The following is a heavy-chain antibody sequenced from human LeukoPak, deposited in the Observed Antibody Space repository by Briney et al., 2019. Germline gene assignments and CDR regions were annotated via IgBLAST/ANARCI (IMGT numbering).Heavy chain of an antibody. Sequence: ASVKVSCKASGGTFSSYAISWVRQAPGQGREWMGGIIPIFGTANYAQKFQGRVTITADESTSTAYMELSSLRSEDTAVYYCARVMEYYGSGSYFDYWGQGTLVTVSS. V-gene: IGHV1-69*01. J-gene: IGHJ4*02. CDR1: GGTFSSYA. D-gene: IGHD3-10*01. CDR3: ARVMEYYGSGSYFDY. CDR2: IIPIFGTA.